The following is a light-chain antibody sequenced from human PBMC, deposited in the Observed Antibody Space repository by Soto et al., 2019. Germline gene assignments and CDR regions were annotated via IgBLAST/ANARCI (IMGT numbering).Light chain of an antibody. CDR1: ESVSSN. Sequence: VMTQSPATLSVSPGERATLSCRASESVSSNLAWYQQRPGQAPRLVIYGASTRATGIPDRFSGSGSGTDFTLTISRLEPEDFAVYYCQQYGSSGTFGQRTKVDIK. CDR2: GAS. V-gene: IGKV3-20*01. J-gene: IGKJ1*01. CDR3: QQYGSSGT.